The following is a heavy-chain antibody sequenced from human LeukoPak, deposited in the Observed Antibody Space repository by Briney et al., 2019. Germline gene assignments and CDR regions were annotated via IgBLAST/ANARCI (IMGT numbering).Heavy chain of an antibody. CDR2: INPNSGGT. Sequence: SVKVSCKASGYTFTGYYIHWVRQAPGQGLEWMGWINPNSGGTNYAQKFQGRVTMTRDTSISTAYMELSRLRSDDTAVYYCARAPEYYDFWSGYIPGYYMDVWGKGTTVTVSS. J-gene: IGHJ6*03. CDR3: ARAPEYYDFWSGYIPGYYMDV. CDR1: GYTFTGYY. V-gene: IGHV1-2*02. D-gene: IGHD3-3*01.